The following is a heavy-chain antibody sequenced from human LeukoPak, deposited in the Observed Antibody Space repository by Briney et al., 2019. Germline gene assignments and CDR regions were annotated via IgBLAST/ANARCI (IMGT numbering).Heavy chain of an antibody. V-gene: IGHV1-69*04. CDR3: ARDGYSSSWDAFDI. CDR2: IIPIIGME. CDR1: GGTFINYS. D-gene: IGHD6-13*01. J-gene: IGHJ3*02. Sequence: GASVKVSCKASGGTFINYSITWVRQAPGQGPEWMGRIIPIIGMEDYAQKFQGRVTITADKSTSTAYMELSSLRSEDTAVYYCARDGYSSSWDAFDIWGQGTMVTVSS.